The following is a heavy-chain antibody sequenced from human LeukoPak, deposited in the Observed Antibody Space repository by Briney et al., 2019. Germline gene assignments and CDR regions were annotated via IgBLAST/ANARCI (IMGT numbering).Heavy chain of an antibody. Sequence: PGGSLRLSCAASGFTFSSYWMSWVRQAPGQGLEWVANIMHDGSEKYYVDSVKGRFTISRDNAKNSLYLQMNSLRAEDTAVYYCARGTGICSSTSCYPNWFDPWGQGTLVTVSS. D-gene: IGHD2-2*01. CDR3: ARGTGICSSTSCYPNWFDP. V-gene: IGHV3-7*01. CDR1: GFTFSSYW. J-gene: IGHJ5*02. CDR2: IMHDGSEK.